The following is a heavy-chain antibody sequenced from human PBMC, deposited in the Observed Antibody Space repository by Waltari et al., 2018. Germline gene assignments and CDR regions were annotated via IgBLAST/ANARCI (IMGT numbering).Heavy chain of an antibody. CDR2: INPNSGDT. J-gene: IGHJ4*02. V-gene: IGHV1-2*06. D-gene: IGHD4-17*01. CDR3: ARDLGSDYGNRDY. Sequence: QVHLVQSGAAVKKPGASVKVSCTDSGYTYTVYYIQWVRRAPGQGLEWMGRINPNSGDTNYAQKFQGRVTLTRDTSINTAYMELSSLKSDDTAVYYCARDLGSDYGNRDYWGQGTLVTVPS. CDR1: GYTYTVYY.